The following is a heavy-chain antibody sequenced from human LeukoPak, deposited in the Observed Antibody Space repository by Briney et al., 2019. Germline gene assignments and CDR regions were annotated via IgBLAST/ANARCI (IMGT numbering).Heavy chain of an antibody. CDR2: ISGSGGST. J-gene: IGHJ4*02. CDR1: GFTFSSYA. CDR3: ANQPHAYGDPFDY. V-gene: IGHV3-23*01. Sequence: GGSLRLSCAASGFTFSSYAMSWVRQAPGKGLEWVSAISGSGGSTYYADSVKGRFTISRDNSKNTLYLQMNSLRAEDTAVYYCANQPHAYGDPFDYWGQGTLVTVSS. D-gene: IGHD4-17*01.